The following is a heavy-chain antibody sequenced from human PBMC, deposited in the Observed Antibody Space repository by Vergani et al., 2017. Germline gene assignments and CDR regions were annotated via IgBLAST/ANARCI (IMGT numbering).Heavy chain of an antibody. CDR3: ARESADYYDSSGLDY. CDR1: GYTFTSYG. V-gene: IGHV1-18*01. D-gene: IGHD3-22*01. J-gene: IGHJ4*02. CDR2: ISAYNGNT. Sequence: QVQLVQSGAEVKKPGASVKVSCKASGYTFTSYGISWVRQAPGQGLEWMGWISAYNGNTNYAQKLQGRVTMTTDTSTSTAYMELRSLRSDDTAVYYGARESADYYDSSGLDYWGQGTLVTVSS.